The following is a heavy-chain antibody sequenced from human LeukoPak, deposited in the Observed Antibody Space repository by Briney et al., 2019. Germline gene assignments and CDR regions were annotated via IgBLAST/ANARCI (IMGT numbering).Heavy chain of an antibody. CDR2: INSDGNTI. V-gene: IGHV3-21*04. D-gene: IGHD5-24*01. J-gene: IGHJ4*02. Sequence: GGSLRLSCAASGFTFSSHAMNWVRQAPGKGLEWVSSINSDGNTIFYADSVRGRFTVSRDNAGNSLSLQMDSLRAEDTAVYYCAKDYVSGDGYWDFDYWGQGTLVTVSS. CDR3: AKDYVSGDGYWDFDY. CDR1: GFTFSSHA.